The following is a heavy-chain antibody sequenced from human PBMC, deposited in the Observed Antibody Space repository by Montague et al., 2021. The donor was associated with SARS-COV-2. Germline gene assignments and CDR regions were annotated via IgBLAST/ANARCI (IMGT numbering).Heavy chain of an antibody. CDR2: VSGSGGST. Sequence: SLRLSCAASGFTFSSYAMSWVRQAPGKGLEWVSAVSGSGGSTYYADSVKGRFTISRDNSKNTLYLQMNSLRAEDTAVYYCAKTLMTTVTTWAFDIWGQGTMVTVPS. V-gene: IGHV3-23*01. CDR3: AKTLMTTVTTWAFDI. D-gene: IGHD4-17*01. J-gene: IGHJ3*02. CDR1: GFTFSSYA.